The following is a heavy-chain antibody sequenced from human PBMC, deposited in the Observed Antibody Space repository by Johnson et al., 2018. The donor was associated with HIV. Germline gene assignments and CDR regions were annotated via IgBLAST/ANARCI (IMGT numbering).Heavy chain of an antibody. CDR2: ISGSGGST. J-gene: IGHJ3*02. Sequence: VQLVESGGGLVQPGGSLRLSCAASGFTFSSYAMSWVRQAPGKGLEWVSAISGSGGSTYYADSVKGRFTISRDNSKNTLYLQMNSLRAEDTAVDYCAKDDNIAAPPYDAFDIWGQGTMVTVSS. CDR1: GFTFSSYA. V-gene: IGHV3-23*04. D-gene: IGHD6-6*01. CDR3: AKDDNIAAPPYDAFDI.